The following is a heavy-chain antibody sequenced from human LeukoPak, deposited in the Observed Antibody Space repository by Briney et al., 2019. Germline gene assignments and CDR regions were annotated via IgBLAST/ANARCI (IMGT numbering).Heavy chain of an antibody. CDR3: AKDSMNYGDYIYGAFDI. V-gene: IGHV3-23*01. J-gene: IGHJ3*02. D-gene: IGHD4-17*01. CDR1: GFTFSSYA. Sequence: GGSLRLSCAASGFTFSSYAMSWVRQAPGKGLQWVSDISGSGGSTYYADSVKGRFTISRDNSKNTLYLQMNSLRAEDTAVYYCAKDSMNYGDYIYGAFDIWGQGTMVTVSS. CDR2: ISGSGGST.